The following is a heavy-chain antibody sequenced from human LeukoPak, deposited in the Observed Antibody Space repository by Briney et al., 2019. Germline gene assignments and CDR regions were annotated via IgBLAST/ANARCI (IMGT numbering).Heavy chain of an antibody. D-gene: IGHD2-8*02. Sequence: GGSLRLSCAASGFTLSDYYVSWIRQAPGNELEGVAFISNSGFTTYYAGSVNGRFTVSRDNAKASVSLQIDSLRADETARYYCAREGSGGNSFDYWGQGAQVTVS. V-gene: IGHV3-11*01. CDR3: AREGSGGNSFDY. J-gene: IGHJ4*02. CDR1: GFTLSDYY. CDR2: ISNSGFTT.